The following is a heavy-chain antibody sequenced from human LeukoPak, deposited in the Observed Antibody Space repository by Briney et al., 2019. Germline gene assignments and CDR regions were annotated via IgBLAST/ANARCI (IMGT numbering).Heavy chain of an antibody. CDR2: IYHSGST. Sequence: SETLSLTCAVSGGSISSGGYSWSWIRQPPGKGLEWIGYIYHSGSTYYNPSLKSRVTISVDRSKNQFSLKLSSVTAADTAVYYCARLYCSGGSCYYYYGMDVWGQGTTVTVSS. J-gene: IGHJ6*02. V-gene: IGHV4-30-2*01. CDR3: ARLYCSGGSCYYYYGMDV. CDR1: GGSISSGGYS. D-gene: IGHD2-15*01.